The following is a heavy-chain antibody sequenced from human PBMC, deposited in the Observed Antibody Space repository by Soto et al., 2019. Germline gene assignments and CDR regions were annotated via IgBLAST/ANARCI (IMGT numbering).Heavy chain of an antibody. J-gene: IGHJ3*01. V-gene: IGHV3-21*01. Sequence: GGSLRLSCAASGFTFSSYSMNWVRQAPGKGLEWVSSISSSSSYTYYADSVKGRFTISRDNAKNSLYLQMNSLRAEDTAVYYCARDGEGVGAGLFWGQGTMVTVSS. CDR3: ARDGEGVGAGLF. CDR2: ISSSSSYT. D-gene: IGHD1-26*01. CDR1: GFTFSSYS.